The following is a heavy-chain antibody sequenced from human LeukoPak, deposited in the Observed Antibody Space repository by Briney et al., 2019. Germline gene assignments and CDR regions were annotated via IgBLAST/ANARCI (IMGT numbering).Heavy chain of an antibody. CDR1: GFTFSSYW. CDR2: INSDGGST. Sequence: PGGSLRLSCAASGFTFSSYWMHWVRQPPGKGLVWVSRINSDGGSTTYADSVKGRFTISRDNARNTLYLQMNSLRAGDTAVYYCARSPYGGYGDNWGQGTLVTVSS. CDR3: ARSPYGGYGDN. D-gene: IGHD4-17*01. V-gene: IGHV3-74*01. J-gene: IGHJ4*02.